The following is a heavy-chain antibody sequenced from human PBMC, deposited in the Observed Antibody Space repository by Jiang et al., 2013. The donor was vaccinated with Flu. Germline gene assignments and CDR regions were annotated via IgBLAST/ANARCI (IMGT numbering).Heavy chain of an antibody. D-gene: IGHD6-19*01. Sequence: SRVNISVDTSKNQFSLKLSSVTAADTAVYYCARGRIAVAASVLFDYWGQGTLVTVSS. J-gene: IGHJ4*02. V-gene: IGHV4-34*01. CDR3: ARGRIAVAASVLFDY.